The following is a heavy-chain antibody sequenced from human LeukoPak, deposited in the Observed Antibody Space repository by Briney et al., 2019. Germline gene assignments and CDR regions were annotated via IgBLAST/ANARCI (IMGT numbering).Heavy chain of an antibody. Sequence: SETLSLTCTVSGGSISSGGYYWRWIRQPPGKGLEWIGYIYYSGSTKYNPSLKSRVTISVDTSKNQFSLKLSSVTAADTAVYYCAGQEGQWLVRGPFDYWGQGTLVTVSS. CDR2: IYYSGST. J-gene: IGHJ4*02. CDR1: GGSISSGGYY. V-gene: IGHV4-61*08. CDR3: AGQEGQWLVRGPFDY. D-gene: IGHD6-19*01.